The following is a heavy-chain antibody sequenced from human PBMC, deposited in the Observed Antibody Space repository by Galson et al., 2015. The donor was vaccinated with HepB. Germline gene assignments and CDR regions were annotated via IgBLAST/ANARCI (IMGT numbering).Heavy chain of an antibody. CDR3: ARMYYYGSGRQFDY. V-gene: IGHV4-39*01. Sequence: TLSLTCTVSGDSISSSTYYWGWIRQPPGRGLEWIGSIYYSGSTYYNPSLKSRVTISVDTSKNQFSLKLSSVTAADTAVYYCARMYYYGSGRQFDYWGQGILVTVSP. D-gene: IGHD3-10*01. CDR2: IYYSGST. CDR1: GDSISSSTYY. J-gene: IGHJ4*02.